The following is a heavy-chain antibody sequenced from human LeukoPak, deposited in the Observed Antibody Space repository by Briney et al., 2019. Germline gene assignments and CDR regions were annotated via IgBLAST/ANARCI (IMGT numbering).Heavy chain of an antibody. Sequence: GGSLRLSCAASGFTFSGYWMSWVRQAPGKGLEWVANIKQDGSEKYYVDSVKGRFTISRDNAKNSLYLQTNSLRAEDTAVYYCARDASRVIWGQGTLVTVSS. CDR1: GFTFSGYW. CDR3: ARDASRVI. V-gene: IGHV3-7*01. J-gene: IGHJ4*02. CDR2: IKQDGSEK. D-gene: IGHD3-10*01.